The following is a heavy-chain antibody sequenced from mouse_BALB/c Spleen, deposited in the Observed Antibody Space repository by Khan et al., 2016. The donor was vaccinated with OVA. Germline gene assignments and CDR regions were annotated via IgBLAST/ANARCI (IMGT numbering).Heavy chain of an antibody. D-gene: IGHD2-14*01. V-gene: IGHV1-4*01. CDR1: GYTFTSYT. CDR3: VRARDYPRSDGRFAY. Sequence: QVQLKESGAELARPGASVKMSCKTSGYTFTSYTMHWIRQRPGQALEWSGHINPSNNYTNYNQNFKDKATLIVDKSSNTAYMQVSSMTSEDSAVYYYVRARDYPRSDGRFAYWGQGTRVTVSA. J-gene: IGHJ3*01. CDR2: INPSNNYT.